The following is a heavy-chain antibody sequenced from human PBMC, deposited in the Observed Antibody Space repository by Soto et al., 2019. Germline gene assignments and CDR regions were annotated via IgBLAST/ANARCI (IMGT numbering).Heavy chain of an antibody. CDR3: AKERNPSFFDI. J-gene: IGHJ3*02. V-gene: IGHV3-30*18. CDR1: RFTFSTSG. CDR2: ISYDGSSK. Sequence: TVESLRLSCAASRFTFSTSGMHWVRQAPGKGLEWVAVISYDGSSKYYADSVKGRFTISRDNSKNTLYLQMNSLRAEDTAVYYCAKERNPSFFDIWGQGTMVTV. D-gene: IGHD1-1*01.